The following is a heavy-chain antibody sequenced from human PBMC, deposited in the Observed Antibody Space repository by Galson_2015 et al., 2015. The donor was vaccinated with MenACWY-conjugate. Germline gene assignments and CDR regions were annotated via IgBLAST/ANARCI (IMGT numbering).Heavy chain of an antibody. V-gene: IGHV2-26*01. Sequence: PALVKPTQTLTLTCTVSGFSLSNARMGVSWIRQPPGKALKWLAPIFSNDEKSYSTSLKSRLTISKDTSKSQVVLTMTNMDPVDTATYYCARAGIAVVSDAFDIWGQGTMVTVSS. J-gene: IGHJ3*02. CDR2: IFSNDEK. CDR1: GFSLSNARMG. D-gene: IGHD6-19*01. CDR3: ARAGIAVVSDAFDI.